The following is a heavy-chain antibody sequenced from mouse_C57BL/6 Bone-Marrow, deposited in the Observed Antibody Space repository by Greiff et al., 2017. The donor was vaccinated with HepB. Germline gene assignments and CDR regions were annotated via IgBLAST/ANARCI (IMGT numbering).Heavy chain of an antibody. CDR2: ISDGGSYT. J-gene: IGHJ4*01. V-gene: IGHV5-4*01. Sequence: EVKLVESGGGLVKPGGSLKLSCAASGFTFSSYAMSWVRQTPEKRLEWVATISDGGSYTYYPDNVKGRITITRDNTNNNLYLQMSHLKSEDTAMYYCTIDQGPYYAMDYWGQGTSVTVSS. CDR1: GFTFSSYA. D-gene: IGHD3-3*01. CDR3: TIDQGPYYAMDY.